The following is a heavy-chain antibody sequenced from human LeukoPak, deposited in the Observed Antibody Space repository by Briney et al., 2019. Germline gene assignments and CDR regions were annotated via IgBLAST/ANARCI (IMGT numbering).Heavy chain of an antibody. CDR3: ARAGKVAIRTHFDY. J-gene: IGHJ4*02. CDR2: ISAYNGNT. D-gene: IGHD3-10*01. Sequence: GASVKVSCKASGYTFTSYGISWVRQAPGQGLEWMGWISAYNGNTNYAQKLQGRVTRTTDTSTSTAYMELSRLRSDDTAVYYCARAGKVAIRTHFDYWGQGTLVPVSS. CDR1: GYTFTSYG. V-gene: IGHV1-18*01.